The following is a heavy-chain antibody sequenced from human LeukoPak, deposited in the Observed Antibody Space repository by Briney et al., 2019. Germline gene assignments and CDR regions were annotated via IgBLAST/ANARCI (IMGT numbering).Heavy chain of an antibody. J-gene: IGHJ5*02. CDR3: ARIMRTRGWFDP. Sequence: KPSETLSLTCTVSGGSISSSSYYWGWIRQPPGKGLEWIGSIYYSGSTYYNPSLKSRVTISVDTSKNQFSLKLSSVTAADTAVYYCARIMRTRGWFDPWGQGTLVTVSS. CDR1: GGSISSSSYY. V-gene: IGHV4-39*01. D-gene: IGHD3-16*01. CDR2: IYYSGST.